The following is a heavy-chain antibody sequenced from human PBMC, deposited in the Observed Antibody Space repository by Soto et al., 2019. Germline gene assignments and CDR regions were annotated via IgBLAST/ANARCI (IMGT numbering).Heavy chain of an antibody. V-gene: IGHV3-33*01. CDR1: GFTFNNYG. J-gene: IGHJ4*02. CDR3: ARDKTFGGTIGSAFDS. Sequence: QVQVVESGGGVVQPGTTLRLSCAASGFTFNNYGMHWVRQAPGKGLEWVAVIWYDASHKYYADSVKGRFTISRDNSKNTLYLQMSSLRGEDTAVYYCARDKTFGGTIGSAFDSWGQGTLVPVSS. CDR2: IWYDASHK. D-gene: IGHD3-16*01.